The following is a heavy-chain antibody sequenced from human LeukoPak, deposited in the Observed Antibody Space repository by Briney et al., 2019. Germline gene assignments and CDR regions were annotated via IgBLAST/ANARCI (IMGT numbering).Heavy chain of an antibody. CDR3: AKVIHGAVTFDI. J-gene: IGHJ3*02. CDR2: INLDSGDT. D-gene: IGHD4-17*01. CDR1: GYTFTGYY. Sequence: ASVKVSCKASGYTFTGYYMHWVRQAPGQGLEWMGWINLDSGDTNYAQRFQGRVTMTRDTSISTAYMELSRLTSDDTAMYYCAKVIHGAVTFDIWGQGTMVTVSS. V-gene: IGHV1-2*02.